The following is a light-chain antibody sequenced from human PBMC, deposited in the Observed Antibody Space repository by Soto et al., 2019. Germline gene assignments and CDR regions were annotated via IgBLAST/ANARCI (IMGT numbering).Light chain of an antibody. V-gene: IGLV2-8*01. Sequence: QSALTQPPSASGSPGQSVTISCTGTSNDVGGYNYVSWYQHHPGKAPKLMIYEVSKRPSGVPDRFSGSKSGNTASLTVSGLQAEDEADYYCSSYAGSNNFEVFGTGTKLTVL. CDR2: EVS. CDR3: SSYAGSNNFEV. CDR1: SNDVGGYNY. J-gene: IGLJ1*01.